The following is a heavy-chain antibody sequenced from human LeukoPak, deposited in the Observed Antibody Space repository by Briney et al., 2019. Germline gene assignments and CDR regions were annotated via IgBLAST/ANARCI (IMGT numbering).Heavy chain of an antibody. CDR3: ASFLWDYYDSSGYLFDY. CDR1: GGSFSGYY. V-gene: IGHV4-34*01. D-gene: IGHD3-22*01. J-gene: IGHJ4*02. CDR2: INHSGST. Sequence: SETLTLTCAVYGGSFSGYYWSWIRQPPGKGLEWIGEINHSGSTNYNPSLKSRVTISVDTSKNQFSLKLSSVTAADTAVYYCASFLWDYYDSSGYLFDYWGQGTLVTVSS.